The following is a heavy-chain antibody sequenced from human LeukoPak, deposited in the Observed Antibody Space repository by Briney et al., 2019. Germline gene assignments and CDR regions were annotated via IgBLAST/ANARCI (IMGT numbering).Heavy chain of an antibody. Sequence: SVKVSCKASGGTFSSYTISWVRQAPGQGLQWMGRIIPILGIANYAQKFQGRVTITADKSTSTAYMELSSLRSEDTAVYYCASPLSGSYEYYFDYWGQGTLVTVSS. J-gene: IGHJ4*02. V-gene: IGHV1-69*02. CDR3: ASPLSGSYEYYFDY. CDR1: GGTFSSYT. CDR2: IIPILGIA. D-gene: IGHD1-26*01.